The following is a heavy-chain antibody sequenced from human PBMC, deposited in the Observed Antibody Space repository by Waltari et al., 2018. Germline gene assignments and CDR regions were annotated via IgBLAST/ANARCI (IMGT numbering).Heavy chain of an antibody. CDR2: INAGNGNT. CDR3: ARDSGYDPAGMDV. J-gene: IGHJ6*02. Sequence: QVQLVQSGAEVKKPGASVKVSCKAPGYTFTSYAMHWVRQAPGQRLEWMGWINAGNGNTKYSQKFQGRVTITANESTSTAYMELSSLRSEDTAVYYCARDSGYDPAGMDVWGQGTTVTVSS. CDR1: GYTFTSYA. D-gene: IGHD5-12*01. V-gene: IGHV1-3*01.